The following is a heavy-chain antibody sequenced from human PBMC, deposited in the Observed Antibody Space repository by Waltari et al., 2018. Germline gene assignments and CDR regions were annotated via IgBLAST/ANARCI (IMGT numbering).Heavy chain of an antibody. Sequence: QVQLVESGGGLVKPGGSLRLSCAASGFTFSDYYMSWIRQPAGKGLEWIGRIYTSGSTNYNPSLKSRVTISVDTSKNQFSLKLSSVTAADTAVYYCARDPDYYGSGSYWFRYYYYYMDVWGKGTTVTVSS. V-gene: IGHV4-4*07. CDR3: ARDPDYYGSGSYWFRYYYYYMDV. J-gene: IGHJ6*03. CDR1: GFTFSDYY. D-gene: IGHD3-10*01. CDR2: IYTSGST.